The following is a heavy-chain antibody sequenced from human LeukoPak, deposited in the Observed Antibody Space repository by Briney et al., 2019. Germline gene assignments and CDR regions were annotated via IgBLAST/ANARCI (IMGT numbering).Heavy chain of an antibody. CDR1: GGSISSYY. D-gene: IGHD6-25*01. J-gene: IGHJ5*02. Sequence: SETLSLTCTVSGGSISSYYWTWIRQSAGKGLEWIGRINTSGSTNYNPSLRSRVTMSVNTSKNQFSLNLTSVTAADTAVYSCARGGGDPRWLDPWGQGTLVTASS. V-gene: IGHV4-4*07. CDR3: ARGGGDPRWLDP. CDR2: INTSGST.